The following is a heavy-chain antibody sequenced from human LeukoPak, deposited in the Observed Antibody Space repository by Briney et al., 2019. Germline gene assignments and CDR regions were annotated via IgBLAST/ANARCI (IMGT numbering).Heavy chain of an antibody. CDR1: GFTFSDYY. CDR3: AREEDNADEYLREDY. D-gene: IGHD2/OR15-2a*01. V-gene: IGHV3-7*01. J-gene: IGHJ4*02. CDR2: IKQDGSEK. Sequence: SGGSLRLSCAASGFTFSDYYMTWVRQAPGKGLEWVANIKQDGSEKYYVDSVKGRFTISRDNAKNSLYLQMNSLRAEDTAVYYCAREEDNADEYLREDYWGQGILVTVSS.